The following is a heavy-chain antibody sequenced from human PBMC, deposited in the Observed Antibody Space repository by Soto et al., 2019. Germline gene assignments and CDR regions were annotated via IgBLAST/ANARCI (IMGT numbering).Heavy chain of an antibody. V-gene: IGHV1-46*04. J-gene: IGHJ4*02. CDR3: ARDPGSYSSSSNYFDY. D-gene: IGHD6-13*01. Sequence: ASVKVSCKASGYTFTSYYMHWVRQAPGQGLERMGIINTSGGSTSYAQKLQGRVTMTRDTSTSTVYMELSSLRSEDTAVYYCARDPGSYSSSSNYFDYWGQGTLVTVSS. CDR2: INTSGGST. CDR1: GYTFTSYY.